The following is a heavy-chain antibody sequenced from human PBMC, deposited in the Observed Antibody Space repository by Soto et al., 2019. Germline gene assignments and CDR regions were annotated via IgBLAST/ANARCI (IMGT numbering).Heavy chain of an antibody. Sequence: GGSLRLSCEASGFTFSSYTMNWVRRAPGKGLEWVATIGGSGDGTYYGDSVKGRFTISRDNSKNTVYLQMNSLRAEDTAIYYCARAREASLLRVPSSHWGQGTLVTVSS. V-gene: IGHV3-23*01. J-gene: IGHJ4*02. D-gene: IGHD6-6*01. CDR2: IGGSGDGT. CDR1: GFTFSSYT. CDR3: ARAREASLLRVPSSH.